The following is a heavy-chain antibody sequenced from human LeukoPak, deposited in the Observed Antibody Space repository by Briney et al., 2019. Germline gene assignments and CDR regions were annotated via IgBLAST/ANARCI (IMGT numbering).Heavy chain of an antibody. J-gene: IGHJ4*02. CDR2: IIPIFGTA. CDR3: ARDTARITTPGGPDY. D-gene: IGHD6-13*01. V-gene: IGHV1-69*05. Sequence: SVKVSCKASGGTFSSYAISWVRQAPGQGLEWMGGIIPIFGTANYAQNLQGRVTLTTDTSTSAAYMELRSLTSDDTALYYCARDTARITTPGGPDYWGQGTLVTVSS. CDR1: GGTFSSYA.